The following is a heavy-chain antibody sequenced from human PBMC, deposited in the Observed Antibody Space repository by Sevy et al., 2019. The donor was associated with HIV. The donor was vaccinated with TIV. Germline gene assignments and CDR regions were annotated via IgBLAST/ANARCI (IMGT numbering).Heavy chain of an antibody. CDR2: IYSKTDGGTT. J-gene: IGHJ4*02. V-gene: IGHV3-15*01. Sequence: GGSLRLSCAASGFTFNNAWMTWVRQAPGKGLEWVGRIYSKTDGGTTDYAAPVRGRFIISRNDFEDTVYLQMNSLKTEDTGVHYCSAVFRTSQYWRIHYFDYWGQGALVTVSS. CDR1: GFTFNNAW. CDR3: SAVFRTSQYWRIHYFDY. D-gene: IGHD2-2*01.